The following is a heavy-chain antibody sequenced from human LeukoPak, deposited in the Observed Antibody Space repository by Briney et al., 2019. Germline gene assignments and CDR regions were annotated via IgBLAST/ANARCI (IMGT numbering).Heavy chain of an antibody. CDR1: GGSFSGYY. CDR2: INHSGST. CDR3: ARRKGNVLRYFDWFKPYYFDY. V-gene: IGHV4-34*01. J-gene: IGHJ4*02. D-gene: IGHD3-9*01. Sequence: SETLSLTCAVYGGSFSGYYWSWIRQPPGKGLEWIGEINHSGSTNYNPSLKSRVTISVDTSKNQFSLKLSSVTAADTAVYYCARRKGNVLRYFDWFKPYYFDYWGQGTLVTVSS.